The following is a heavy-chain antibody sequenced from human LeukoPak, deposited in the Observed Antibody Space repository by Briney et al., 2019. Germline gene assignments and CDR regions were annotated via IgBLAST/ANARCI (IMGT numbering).Heavy chain of an antibody. CDR2: IXTXXXX. J-gene: IGHJ3*02. V-gene: IGHV4-4*07. CDR3: AXRXXSXAFDI. CDR1: GGSISSYS. Sequence: PSETLSLTCTVSGGSISSYSWTWIRQPAGKGLEWIGRIXTXXXXXXXXXXXXRXTMSVDTSKNQFSLKLSSVTAADTAVYYCAXRXXSXAFDIWGQGTMVTVSS.